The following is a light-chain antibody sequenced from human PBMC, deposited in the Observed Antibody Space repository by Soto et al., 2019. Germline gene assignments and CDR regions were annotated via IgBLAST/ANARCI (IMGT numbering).Light chain of an antibody. Sequence: SYELTQPPSVSVAPGKTARITCGGNNIGSKSVHWYQQKPGQAPVLVIYYDSDRPSGIPERFSGSNSGNTATLTISMVEAGDEADYYCQVWDSSSDHVVFGGGTMLTVL. CDR1: NIGSKS. CDR3: QVWDSSSDHVV. J-gene: IGLJ2*01. CDR2: YDS. V-gene: IGLV3-21*04.